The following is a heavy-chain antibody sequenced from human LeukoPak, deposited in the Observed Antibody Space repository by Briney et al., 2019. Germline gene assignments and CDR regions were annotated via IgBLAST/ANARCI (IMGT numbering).Heavy chain of an antibody. CDR3: ARDRGSSDYFDY. J-gene: IGHJ4*02. Sequence: GSLLLSCAASGFTFSSYWMSWVRQAPGKGLEWVANIKEDGSEKFYVDSVKGRFTISRDNAKISLYLQMNSLRAEDTAVYYCARDRGSSDYFDYWGQGTLVTVSS. V-gene: IGHV3-7*01. D-gene: IGHD6-6*01. CDR1: GFTFSSYW. CDR2: IKEDGSEK.